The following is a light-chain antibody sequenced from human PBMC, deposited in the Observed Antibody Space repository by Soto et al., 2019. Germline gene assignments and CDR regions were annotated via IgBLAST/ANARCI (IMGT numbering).Light chain of an antibody. CDR1: SSNLGKNY. V-gene: IGLV1-51*01. Sequence: QSALTQPPSVSATPGQKVTISCSGSSSNLGKNYVSWYQQLPGTAPKLLIYDNVYRPSGIPDRFAGSKSGTSATLGITGLQTEDEGDYYCGTWDTSLRAFVFGTGTKGTVL. CDR2: DNV. CDR3: GTWDTSLRAFV. J-gene: IGLJ1*01.